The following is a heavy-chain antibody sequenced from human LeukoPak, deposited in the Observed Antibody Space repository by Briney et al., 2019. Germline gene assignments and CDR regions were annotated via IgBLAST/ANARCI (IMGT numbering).Heavy chain of an antibody. J-gene: IGHJ5*02. CDR1: GYSISSGYY. Sequence: PSETLSLTCTVSGYSISSGYYWGWIRQPPGKGLEWIGSIYHSGSTYYNPSLKSRVTISVDTSKNQFSLKLSSVTAADTAVYYCARHPEGGYCSSTSCRGGFGPWGQGTLVTVSS. CDR3: ARHPEGGYCSSTSCRGGFGP. V-gene: IGHV4-38-2*02. CDR2: IYHSGST. D-gene: IGHD2-2*01.